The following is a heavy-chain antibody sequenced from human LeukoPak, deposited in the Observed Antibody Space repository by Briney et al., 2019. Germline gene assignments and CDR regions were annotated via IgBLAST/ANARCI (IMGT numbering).Heavy chain of an antibody. J-gene: IGHJ4*02. Sequence: SETLSLTCTVSSYSISSGYYWGWIRPPPGKGLEWIGSIYHSGSTYYNTSLMSRVTISVDTSKNQFSLKLSSVTAADTAVYYCARDRTSRHSSSDYWGQGTLVTVFS. V-gene: IGHV4-38-2*02. D-gene: IGHD1-1*01. CDR1: SYSISSGYY. CDR2: IYHSGST. CDR3: ARDRTSRHSSSDY.